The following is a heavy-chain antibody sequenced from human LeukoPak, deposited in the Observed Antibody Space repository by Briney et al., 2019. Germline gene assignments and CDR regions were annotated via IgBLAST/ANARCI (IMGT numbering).Heavy chain of an antibody. CDR3: AKGLYYDILTGYYNT. D-gene: IGHD3-9*01. V-gene: IGHV3-9*01. CDR1: GFTFDDYA. Sequence: PGGSLGLSCAASGFTFDDYAMHWARQAPGKGLEWVSGISSIGYADSVKGRFTISRDNAKNSLYLQMNSLRAEDTALYYCAKGLYYDILTGYYNTWGQGTLVTVSS. CDR2: ISSI. J-gene: IGHJ5*02.